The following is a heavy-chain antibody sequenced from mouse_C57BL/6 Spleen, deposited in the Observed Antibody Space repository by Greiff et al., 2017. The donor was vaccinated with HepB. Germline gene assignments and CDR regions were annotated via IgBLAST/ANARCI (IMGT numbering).Heavy chain of an antibody. CDR3: ASPSYYGSSYWYFDV. V-gene: IGHV1-64*01. CDR2: IHPNSGST. D-gene: IGHD1-1*01. CDR1: GYTFTSYW. J-gene: IGHJ1*03. Sequence: QVQLQQPGAELVKPGASVKLSCKASGYTFTSYWMHWVKQRPGQGLEWIGMIHPNSGSTNYNEKFKSKATLTVDKSSSTAYMQLSSLTSEDSAVYYWASPSYYGSSYWYFDVWGTGTTVTVSS.